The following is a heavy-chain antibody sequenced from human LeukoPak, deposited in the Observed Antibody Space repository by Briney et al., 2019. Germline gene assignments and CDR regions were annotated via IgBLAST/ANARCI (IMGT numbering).Heavy chain of an antibody. D-gene: IGHD1-26*01. CDR3: ARDRWESQNAFDI. CDR2: IYYSGST. Sequence: SQTLSLTCTVSGGSISSGDYYWSWIRQPPGKGLEWIGYIYYSGSTNYNPSLKSRVTISVDTSKNQFSLKLSSVTAADTAVYYCARDRWESQNAFDIWGQGTMVTVSS. V-gene: IGHV4-61*08. CDR1: GGSISSGDYY. J-gene: IGHJ3*02.